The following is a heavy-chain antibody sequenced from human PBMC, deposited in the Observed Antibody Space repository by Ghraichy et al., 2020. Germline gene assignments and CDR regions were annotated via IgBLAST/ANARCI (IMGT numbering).Heavy chain of an antibody. CDR3: ARDFYYGDHGDY. V-gene: IGHV3-66*02. CDR2: IYSGGST. CDR1: GFTVSSND. Sequence: GESLNISCAASGFTVSSNDMSWVRQAPGKGLEWVSVIYSGGSTYYADSVKGRFTISRDNSKNTLYLQMNSLRAEDTAVYYCARDFYYGDHGDYWGQGTLVTVSS. D-gene: IGHD4-17*01. J-gene: IGHJ4*02.